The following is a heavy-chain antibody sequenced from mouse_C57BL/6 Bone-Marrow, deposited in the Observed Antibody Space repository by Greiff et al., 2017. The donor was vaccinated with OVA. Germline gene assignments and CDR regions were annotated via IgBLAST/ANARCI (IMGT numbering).Heavy chain of an antibody. Sequence: VQLQQSGAELARPGASVKLSCKASGYTFTSYGISWVKQRTGQGLEWIGEIYPRSGNTYYNEKFKSKATLTVDTSSSTAYMQLSSLTSEDSAVYYCAREDDTHSNPGYWGQGTTLTVSS. V-gene: IGHV1-81*01. J-gene: IGHJ2*01. CDR3: AREDDTHSNPGY. CDR2: IYPRSGNT. CDR1: GYTFTSYG. D-gene: IGHD2-5*01.